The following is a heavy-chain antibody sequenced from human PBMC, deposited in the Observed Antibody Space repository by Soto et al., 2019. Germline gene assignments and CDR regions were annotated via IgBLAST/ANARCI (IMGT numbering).Heavy chain of an antibody. D-gene: IGHD3-10*01. V-gene: IGHV1-18*01. CDR2: ISTYNGDT. CDR1: GYTFVNYA. J-gene: IGHJ4*02. Sequence: ASGKVSCKASGYTFVNYALSWVRQAPGQGLEWMGKISTYNGDTDYAQRLQGRVTMTTDTSTSTASMELRSLRSDDTAVYFCARESGSGSYYPFDYWGQGTLVTVSS. CDR3: ARESGSGSYYPFDY.